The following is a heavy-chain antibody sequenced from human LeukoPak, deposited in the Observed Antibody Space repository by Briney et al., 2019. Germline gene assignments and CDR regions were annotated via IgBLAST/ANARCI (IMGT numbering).Heavy chain of an antibody. J-gene: IGHJ5*02. CDR3: ARGRFPTPGWFDP. Sequence: PSETLSLTCAVYDGSFSGYYWNWIRQPPGKGLEWIGAINHSGNTNYNPSLKSRVTISVDTSKNQFSLKLNSVTAADTAMYYCARGRFPTPGWFDPWGQGTLVTVSS. CDR1: DGSFSGYY. V-gene: IGHV4-34*01. D-gene: IGHD2-15*01. CDR2: INHSGNT.